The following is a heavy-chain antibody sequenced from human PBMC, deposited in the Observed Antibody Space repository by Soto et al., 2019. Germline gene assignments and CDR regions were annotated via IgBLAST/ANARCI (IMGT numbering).Heavy chain of an antibody. Sequence: NPSETLSLTCLVSGFPISSTYSWGWIRQPPGKGLEWIGSISHSGTTSYSPSLTSRVSISVDTSKNQVSLKLSSVTAADTAVYYCARGGRTTLSTWFDPWGQGTLVTVSS. J-gene: IGHJ5*02. CDR2: ISHSGTT. CDR3: ARGGRTTLSTWFDP. D-gene: IGHD3-16*01. V-gene: IGHV4-38-2*02. CDR1: GFPISSTYS.